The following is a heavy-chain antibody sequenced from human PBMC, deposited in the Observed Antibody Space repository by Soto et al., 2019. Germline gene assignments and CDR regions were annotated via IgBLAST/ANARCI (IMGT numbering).Heavy chain of an antibody. CDR1: GGSISSPY. D-gene: IGHD3-10*01. CDR3: ARTYGSGNWFDP. CDR2: LYHSGST. V-gene: IGHV4-59*11. Sequence: SSETLSLTCTVSGGSISSPYWSWIRQPPGKGLEWIGYLYHSGSTNYNPSLRSRVSISVDTSKNQFSLTLSSVTAADTAVYYCARTYGSGNWFDPWGQGTLITVSS. J-gene: IGHJ5*02.